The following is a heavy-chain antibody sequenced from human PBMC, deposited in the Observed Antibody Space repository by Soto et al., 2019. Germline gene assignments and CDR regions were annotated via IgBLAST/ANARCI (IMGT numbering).Heavy chain of an antibody. CDR2: INDRGST. CDR3: ARGGIADRLAY. V-gene: IGHV4-34*01. J-gene: IGHJ4*02. D-gene: IGHD6-6*01. CDR1: GGSFSGYY. Sequence: QVQLQQWGAGLLKPSETLSLTCAVYGGSFSGYYWSWIRQPPGMGLEWIGEINDRGSTNYNPSLKSRVTISVDTSKNHFSLKLSSVTAADTAVYYCARGGIADRLAYWGQGTLVTVSS.